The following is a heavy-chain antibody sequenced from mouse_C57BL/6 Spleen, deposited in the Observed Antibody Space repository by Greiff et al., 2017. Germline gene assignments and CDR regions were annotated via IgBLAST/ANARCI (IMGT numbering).Heavy chain of an antibody. J-gene: IGHJ4*01. CDR3: ASNLYAMDY. V-gene: IGHV2-2*01. CDR2: IWSGST. CDR1: GFSLTSYG. Sequence: QVQLQQSGPGLVQPSQSLSITCPVSGFSLTSYGVHWVRQSPGKGLEWLGVIWSGSTDYNAAFISRLSISKDNSKSQVFFKMNSLQADDTAIYYCASNLYAMDYWGQGTSVTVSS.